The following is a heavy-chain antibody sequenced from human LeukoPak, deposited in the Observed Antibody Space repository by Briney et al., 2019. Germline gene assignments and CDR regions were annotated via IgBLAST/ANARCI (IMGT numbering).Heavy chain of an antibody. D-gene: IGHD6-6*01. CDR3: ARVPRRYFGY. Sequence: SETLSLTCAVYGGSFSGYYWSWIRQPPGKGLEWIGEINHSGSTNYNPSLKSRVTISVDTSKNQFSLKLSSVTAADTAVYYCARVPRRYFGYWGQGTLVTVSS. V-gene: IGHV4-34*01. CDR1: GGSFSGYY. CDR2: INHSGST. J-gene: IGHJ4*02.